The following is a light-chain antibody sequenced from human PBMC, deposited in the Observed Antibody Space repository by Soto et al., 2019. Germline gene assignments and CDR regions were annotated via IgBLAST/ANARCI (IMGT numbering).Light chain of an antibody. J-gene: IGKJ4*01. CDR3: QQYGSSPLT. V-gene: IGKV3-20*01. CDR2: GAS. Sequence: EIVLTQSPGTLALSPGERATLSCRASQSVSSSYLAWYQQKPGQAPRLLIYGASSMATCIPDRFSGSGSGTDVTLTISRLEPEDFAVYYCQQYGSSPLTFGGGTKVEIK. CDR1: QSVSSSY.